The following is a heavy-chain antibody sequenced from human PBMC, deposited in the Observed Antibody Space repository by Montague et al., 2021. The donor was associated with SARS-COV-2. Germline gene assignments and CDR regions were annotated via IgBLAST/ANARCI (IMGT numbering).Heavy chain of an antibody. J-gene: IGHJ2*01. CDR1: GFTFDDYA. CDR3: AKGGFGEFYYFDL. D-gene: IGHD3-10*01. V-gene: IGHV3-9*01. Sequence: SLRLSCPASGFTFDDYAMHWVRQAPGKGLEWVSGISWNSGSIGYADSVKGRFTISRDNAKNSLYLQMNSLRAEDTALYYCAKGGFGEFYYFDLWGRGTLVTVSS. CDR2: ISWNSGSI.